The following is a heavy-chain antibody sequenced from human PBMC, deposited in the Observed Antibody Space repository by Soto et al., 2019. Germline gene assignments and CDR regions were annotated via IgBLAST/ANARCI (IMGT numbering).Heavy chain of an antibody. CDR2: IYSGGST. J-gene: IGHJ6*02. CDR1: GFTVSSNY. CDR3: ASNYYYYDMDV. Sequence: GGSLRLSCAASGFTVSSNYMSWVRQAPGKGLEWVSVIYSGGSTYYADSVKGRFTISRDNSKNTLYLQMNSLRAEDTAVYYCASNYYYYDMDVWGQGTTVTVSS. V-gene: IGHV3-53*01.